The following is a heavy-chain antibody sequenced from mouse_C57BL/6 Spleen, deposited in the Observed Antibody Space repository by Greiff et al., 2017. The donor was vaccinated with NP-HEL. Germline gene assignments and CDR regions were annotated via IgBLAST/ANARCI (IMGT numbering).Heavy chain of an antibody. CDR2: IHPNSGST. CDR3: AREGGYDYDDPFAY. D-gene: IGHD2-4*01. CDR1: GYTFTSYW. Sequence: QVQLKQPGAELVKPGSSVKLSCKASGYTFTSYWMHWVKQRPGQGLEWIGMIHPNSGSTNYNEKFKSKATLTVDKSSSTAYMQLSSLTSEDSAVYYCAREGGYDYDDPFAYWGQGTLVTVSA. V-gene: IGHV1-64*01. J-gene: IGHJ3*01.